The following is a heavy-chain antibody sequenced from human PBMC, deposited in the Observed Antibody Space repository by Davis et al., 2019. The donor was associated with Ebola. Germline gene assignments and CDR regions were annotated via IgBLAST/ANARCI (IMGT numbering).Heavy chain of an antibody. D-gene: IGHD1/OR15-1a*01. CDR2: SRNQENRYNT. CDR1: GFTFSAYY. CDR3: VTENWYRFES. J-gene: IGHJ4*02. V-gene: IGHV3-72*01. Sequence: GGSLRLSCAVSGFTFSAYYMDWVRLTPGKGLEWVGLSRNQENRYNTEYAASVRGRFTISRDDSEKSLYLQMNSLRTEDTAVYYCVTENWYRFESWGQGTLVTVSS.